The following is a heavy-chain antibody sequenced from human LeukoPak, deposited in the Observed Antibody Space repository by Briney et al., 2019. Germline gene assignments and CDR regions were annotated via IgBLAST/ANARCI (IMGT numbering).Heavy chain of an antibody. V-gene: IGHV3-48*02. CDR2: ISSSSRTI. Sequence: GGSLRLSCAASGFTFSSYSMNWVRLAPGKGLEWVSYISSSSRTIYYADSMKGRFTISRDNAKNSLYLQMNSLRDEDTAVYYCARDVVGATRTFDYWGQGTLVTVSS. CDR3: ARDVVGATRTFDY. D-gene: IGHD1-26*01. CDR1: GFTFSSYS. J-gene: IGHJ4*02.